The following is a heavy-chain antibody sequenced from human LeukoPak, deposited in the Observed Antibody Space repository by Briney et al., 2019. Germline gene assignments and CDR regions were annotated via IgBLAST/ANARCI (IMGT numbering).Heavy chain of an antibody. V-gene: IGHV1-18*01. Sequence: ASVKVSCKASVYTFTSYGISWVRQAPAQGLEWMGWINAYNGKTNYAQKLQGRVTMTTDTSTSTVYMELRSLRSDDTAVYYCARDLGRSGSYQYYFDYWGQGTLVTVSS. CDR1: VYTFTSYG. CDR2: INAYNGKT. J-gene: IGHJ4*02. D-gene: IGHD3-10*01. CDR3: ARDLGRSGSYQYYFDY.